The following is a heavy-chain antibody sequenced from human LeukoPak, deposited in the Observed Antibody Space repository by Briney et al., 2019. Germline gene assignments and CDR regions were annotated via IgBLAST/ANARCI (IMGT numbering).Heavy chain of an antibody. J-gene: IGHJ4*02. Sequence: SETLSLTCTVSGGSIRSYFWSWIRQPAGEGLEWIGRIYTSGSTNYNPSLKSRVTISVDTSKNQFSLKLSSVTAADTAMYYCARAATYYYGSGSYYSGYFDYWGQGTLVTVSS. CDR1: GGSIRSYF. D-gene: IGHD3-10*01. CDR2: IYTSGST. V-gene: IGHV4-4*07. CDR3: ARAATYYYGSGSYYSGYFDY.